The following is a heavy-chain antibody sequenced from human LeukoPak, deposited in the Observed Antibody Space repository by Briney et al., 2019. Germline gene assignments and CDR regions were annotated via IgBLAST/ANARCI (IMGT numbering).Heavy chain of an antibody. D-gene: IGHD5-12*01. J-gene: IGHJ6*02. CDR3: ARDAPSRGYDAADYYGMDV. Sequence: ASVKVSCKASGYTFTSYGISWVRQAPGQGLEWMGWISAYNGNTNYAQKLQGRVTVTTDTSTSTAYMELRSLRSDDTAVYYCARDAPSRGYDAADYYGMDVWGQGTTVTVSS. CDR1: GYTFTSYG. CDR2: ISAYNGNT. V-gene: IGHV1-18*01.